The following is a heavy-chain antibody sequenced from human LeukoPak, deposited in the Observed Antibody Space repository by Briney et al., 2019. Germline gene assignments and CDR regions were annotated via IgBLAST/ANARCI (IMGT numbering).Heavy chain of an antibody. CDR2: IRSSSTSI. V-gene: IGHV3-48*01. Sequence: GGSLRLSCAASGFTFSTYSMRWVRQAPGKGLEWVSDIRSSSTSIYYADSVKGRFTISRDNSKNTLYLQMNSLRAEDTAVYYCAEDQYQIVVVPYAGAFDIWGQGTMVTVSS. CDR3: AEDQYQIVVVPYAGAFDI. D-gene: IGHD2-15*01. J-gene: IGHJ3*02. CDR1: GFTFSTYS.